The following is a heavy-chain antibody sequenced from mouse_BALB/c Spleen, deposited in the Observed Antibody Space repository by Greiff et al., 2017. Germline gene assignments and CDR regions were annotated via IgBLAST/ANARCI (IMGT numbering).Heavy chain of an antibody. CDR1: GFTFSSFG. V-gene: IGHV5-17*02. J-gene: IGHJ4*01. Sequence: DVKLVESGGGLVQPGGSRKLSCAASGFTFSSFGMHWVRQAPEKGLEWVAYISSGSSTIYYADTVKGRFTISRDNPKNTLFLQMTSLRSEDTAMYYCARRFHYYAMDYWGQGTSVTVSS. CDR3: ARRFHYYAMDY. CDR2: ISSGSSTI.